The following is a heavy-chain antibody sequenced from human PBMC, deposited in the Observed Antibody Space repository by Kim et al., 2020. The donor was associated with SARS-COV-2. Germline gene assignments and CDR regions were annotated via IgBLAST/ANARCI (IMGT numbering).Heavy chain of an antibody. J-gene: IGHJ6*02. CDR2: ISSSGSTI. CDR1: GFTFSSYE. Sequence: GGSLRLSCAASGFTFSSYEMNWVRQAPGKGLEWVSYISSSGSTIYYADSVKGRFTISRDNAKNSLYLQMNSLRAEDTAVYYCARDQLFITILEGGMDVWGQGTTVTVSS. D-gene: IGHD3-9*01. CDR3: ARDQLFITILEGGMDV. V-gene: IGHV3-48*03.